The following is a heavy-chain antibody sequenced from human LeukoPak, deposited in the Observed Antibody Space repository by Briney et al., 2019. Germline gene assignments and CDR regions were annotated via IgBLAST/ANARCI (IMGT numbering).Heavy chain of an antibody. D-gene: IGHD6-13*01. J-gene: IGHJ4*02. CDR3: SRNRQSIAAAGNDY. CDR2: ISSSSSYI. CDR1: GVIFSIYT. Sequence: GGSLRLSCAASGVIFSIYTMNCVRQAPGKRLYNISSISSSSSYIYYAHSVKGRFSISRDTTKNSLYLQINRLRAENTAVYYCSRNRQSIAAAGNDYWGQGTLVTVSS. V-gene: IGHV3-21*01.